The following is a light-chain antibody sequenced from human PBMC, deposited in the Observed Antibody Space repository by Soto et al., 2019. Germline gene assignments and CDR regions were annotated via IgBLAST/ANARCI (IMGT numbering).Light chain of an antibody. Sequence: EIVLTQSPTTLSLSPGERATLSGRASQSVSSYLAWYQKKPGQDPRIFIYDASNRATGIPARFSGTGSGTDFNLTISRLEPEDCAVYEGQQRSNWTLTFGGATKGDIK. CDR1: QSVSSY. CDR3: QQRSNWTLT. J-gene: IGKJ4*01. V-gene: IGKV3-11*01. CDR2: DAS.